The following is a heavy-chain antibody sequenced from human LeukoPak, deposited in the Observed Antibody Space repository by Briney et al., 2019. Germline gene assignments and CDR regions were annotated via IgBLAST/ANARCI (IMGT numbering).Heavy chain of an antibody. CDR3: TRDSHRDSDDSFDV. D-gene: IGHD2-21*02. CDR1: GFTFSNYD. J-gene: IGHJ3*01. CDR2: IAGSGSTI. Sequence: LGGSLRLSCVASGFTFSNYDMNWVRQAPGKGLEWVSNIAGSGSTIYYADSVKGQFTISRDNAKNSLYLQMDSLRAEDTAVYYCTRDSHRDSDDSFDVWGQGTLVTVSS. V-gene: IGHV3-48*03.